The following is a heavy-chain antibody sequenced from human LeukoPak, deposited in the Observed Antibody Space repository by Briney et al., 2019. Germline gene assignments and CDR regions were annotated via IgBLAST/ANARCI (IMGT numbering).Heavy chain of an antibody. J-gene: IGHJ4*02. CDR2: IYYSGST. V-gene: IGHV4-59*01. CDR3: ARVIRYGDYAGFDY. Sequence: SETLSLTCTVSSGSISSYYWSWIRQPPGKGLEWIGYIYYSGSTNYNPSLKSRVTISVDTSKNQFSLKLSSVTAADTAVYYCARVIRYGDYAGFDYWGQGALVTVSS. D-gene: IGHD4-17*01. CDR1: SGSISSYY.